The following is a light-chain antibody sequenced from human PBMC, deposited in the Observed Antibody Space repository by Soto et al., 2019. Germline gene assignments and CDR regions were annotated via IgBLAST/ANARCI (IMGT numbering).Light chain of an antibody. Sequence: QSALTQPPSASGSPGQSVTISCTGTSSDVGGYNYVSWYQQHPGKAPKLMIYEVSKRPSGVPDRFSGSKSGNTASLTVSRLQAEDEGDYYCSSYAGSNIVFGTGTKVTVL. V-gene: IGLV2-8*01. CDR1: SSDVGGYNY. CDR2: EVS. J-gene: IGLJ1*01. CDR3: SSYAGSNIV.